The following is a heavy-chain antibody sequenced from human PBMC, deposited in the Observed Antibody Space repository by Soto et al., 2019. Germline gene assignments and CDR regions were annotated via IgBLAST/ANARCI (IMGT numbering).Heavy chain of an antibody. Sequence: PGGSLRLSGAVSGFIFSDHGMNWVRQAPGKGLEWVSSIDEDGSTTHYADSVKGRFTISRDNSKNTLYLQMDSLRAEDTALYYCARVLYGFSYGKCDYWGQGTLVTVSS. CDR3: ARVLYGFSYGKCDY. D-gene: IGHD1-1*01. V-gene: IGHV3-23*01. J-gene: IGHJ4*02. CDR2: IDEDGSTT. CDR1: GFIFSDHG.